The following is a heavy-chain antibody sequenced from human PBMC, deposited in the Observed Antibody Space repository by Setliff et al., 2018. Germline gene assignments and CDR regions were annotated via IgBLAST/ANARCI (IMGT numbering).Heavy chain of an antibody. V-gene: IGHV4-38-2*02. J-gene: IGHJ4*02. CDR2: ICHTGSI. Sequence: PSETLSLTCTVSGYSISSGYIWGWIRQPPGKGLEWVGNICHTGSINYNPSLKSRLTISRDTSKNQVSLRLNSVTATDTAVYYCARDLGHGGDSDYWGQGILVTVSS. CDR3: ARDLGHGGDSDY. D-gene: IGHD2-21*02. CDR1: GYSISSGYI.